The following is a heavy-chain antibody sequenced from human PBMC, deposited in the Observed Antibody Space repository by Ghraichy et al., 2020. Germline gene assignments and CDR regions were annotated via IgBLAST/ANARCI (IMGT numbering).Heavy chain of an antibody. CDR2: IYYSGNT. Sequence: TLSLTCTVSGGSISSGGNWIRQPPGKGLEWIGYIYYSGNTYYNPSLKSRVTISIDTSKNQFSLKLSSVTAADTAVYYCATKNDYSSSMSSFDPWGQGTLVTVSS. CDR3: ATKNDYSSSMSSFDP. J-gene: IGHJ5*02. V-gene: IGHV4-30-4*01. D-gene: IGHD6-6*01. CDR1: GGSISSG.